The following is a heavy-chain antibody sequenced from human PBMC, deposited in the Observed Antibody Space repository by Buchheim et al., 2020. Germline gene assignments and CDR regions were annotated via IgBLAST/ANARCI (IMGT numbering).Heavy chain of an antibody. Sequence: EVQLVESGGGLVQPGGSLRLSCAASGFSFSSCDMHWVRQITGQGLEWVSGIGIGGDTYYSGSVKGRFSVSRENAKSSMYLQMNSLRVADTALYYCARWHCSGGSCYSDYWGQGTL. CDR3: ARWHCSGGSCYSDY. V-gene: IGHV3-13*04. CDR1: GFSFSSCD. CDR2: IGIGGDT. D-gene: IGHD2-15*01. J-gene: IGHJ4*02.